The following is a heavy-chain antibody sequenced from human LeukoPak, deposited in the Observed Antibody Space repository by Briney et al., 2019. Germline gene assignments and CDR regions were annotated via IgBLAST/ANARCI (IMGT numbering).Heavy chain of an antibody. J-gene: IGHJ4*02. V-gene: IGHV4-39*01. Sequence: SETLSLTCTVSGGSISSSAYYWGWIRQPPGKGLEWIASIHYSGSTHFNAPLKSRVIISVDTSENQFSLKLDSVTAADTAVYYCARHERNCSGGSCYPYTFDYWGQGTLVTVSS. D-gene: IGHD2-15*01. CDR3: ARHERNCSGGSCYPYTFDY. CDR2: IHYSGST. CDR1: GGSISSSAYY.